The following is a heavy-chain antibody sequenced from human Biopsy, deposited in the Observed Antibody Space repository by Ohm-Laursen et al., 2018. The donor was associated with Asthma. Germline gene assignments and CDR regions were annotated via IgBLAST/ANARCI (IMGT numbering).Heavy chain of an antibody. CDR3: VRAVRNEQWLAPFDY. J-gene: IGHJ4*02. Sequence: PSETLSLTCSVYGGSISSFYWSWIQQSPERGLEWMGYVYWTGSTNYNPSLKSRITMSVDTSKNRMFLELTSVTAAGTAIYYCVRAVRNEQWLAPFDYWGQGKPVTVSS. D-gene: IGHD6-19*01. CDR1: GGSISSFY. V-gene: IGHV4-59*01. CDR2: VYWTGST.